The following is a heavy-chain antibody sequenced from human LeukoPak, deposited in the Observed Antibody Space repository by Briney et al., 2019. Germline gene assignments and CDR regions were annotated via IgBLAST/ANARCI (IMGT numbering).Heavy chain of an antibody. CDR3: ARHKFGVEQLAT. V-gene: IGHV4-4*09. CDR1: GGSISSYY. CDR2: IYTSGST. J-gene: IGHJ5*02. D-gene: IGHD6-13*01. Sequence: SETLSLTCTVSGGSISSYYWSWIRQPPGKALEWIGYIYTSGSTNYNPSLKSRVTISVDTSKNQFSLKLSSVTAADTAVYYCARHKFGVEQLATWGQGTLVTVSS.